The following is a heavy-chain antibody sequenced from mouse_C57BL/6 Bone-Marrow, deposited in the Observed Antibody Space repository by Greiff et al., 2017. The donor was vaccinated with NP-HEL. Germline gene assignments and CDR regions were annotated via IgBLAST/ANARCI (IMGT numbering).Heavy chain of an antibody. Sequence: QVHVKQSGAELVRPGTSVKVSCKASGYAFTNYLIEWVKQRPGQGLEWIGVINPGSGGTNYNEKFKGKATLTADKSSSTAYMQLSSLTSEDSAVYFCAREGDGSSPYWYFDVWGTGTTVTVSS. V-gene: IGHV1-54*01. CDR1: GYAFTNYL. CDR2: INPGSGGT. CDR3: AREGDGSSPYWYFDV. D-gene: IGHD1-1*01. J-gene: IGHJ1*03.